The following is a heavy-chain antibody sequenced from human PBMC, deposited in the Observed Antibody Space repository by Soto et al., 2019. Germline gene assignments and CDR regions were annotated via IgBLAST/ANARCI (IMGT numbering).Heavy chain of an antibody. CDR1: GFTVSISY. J-gene: IGHJ4*02. CDR2: IYSGGET. Sequence: GGSLRLSCAASGFTVSISYMSWVRHVPGKGLEWVSIIYSGGETYYADSAKGRFTISRDISKNTLHLQMSSLRAEDTAVYYCARRKFCSSTPCFEYWGRGTLVTVSS. CDR3: ARRKFCSSTPCFEY. V-gene: IGHV3-66*01. D-gene: IGHD2-2*01.